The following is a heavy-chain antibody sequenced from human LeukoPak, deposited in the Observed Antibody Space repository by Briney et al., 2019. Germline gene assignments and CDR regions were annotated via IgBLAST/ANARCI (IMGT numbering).Heavy chain of an antibody. V-gene: IGHV4-59*01. Sequence: SETLSLTCTVSGGSISSYYWSWIRQPPGKGLEWIGYIYYSGSTNYNPSLKSRVTISVDTSKNQFSLKLSSVTAADTAVYYCARALRYRKGAYYYGMDVWGQGTTVTVPS. D-gene: IGHD4/OR15-4a*01. CDR3: ARALRYRKGAYYYGMDV. CDR1: GGSISSYY. CDR2: IYYSGST. J-gene: IGHJ6*02.